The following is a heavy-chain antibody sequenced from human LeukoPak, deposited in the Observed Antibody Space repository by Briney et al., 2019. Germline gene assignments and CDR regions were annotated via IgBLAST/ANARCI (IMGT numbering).Heavy chain of an antibody. D-gene: IGHD2-2*01. CDR3: ARDRYQLLDYYYYGMDV. Sequence: SQTLSLTCTVSGGSISSGGYYWSWIRQHPGKGLEWIGYIYYSGSTYYNPSLKSRVTISVDTSKNQFSLKLSSVTAADTAVYYCARDRYQLLDYYYYGMDVWGQGTTVTVSS. V-gene: IGHV4-31*03. J-gene: IGHJ6*02. CDR2: IYYSGST. CDR1: GGSISSGGYY.